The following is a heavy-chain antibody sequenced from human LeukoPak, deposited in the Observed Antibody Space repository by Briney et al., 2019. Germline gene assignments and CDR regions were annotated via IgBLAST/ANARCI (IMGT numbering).Heavy chain of an antibody. D-gene: IGHD2-2*01. Sequence: SETLSLTFTVSGGSISSYYWSWIRQPPGKGLEWIGYIYNSGNTYYNPSLKSRVTISVDTSNDQFSLKLGSVTAADTAVYYCARGYCAGSTCYAPGDAFDIWGQGTMVAVSS. CDR2: IYNSGNT. V-gene: IGHV4-59*01. CDR3: ARGYCAGSTCYAPGDAFDI. J-gene: IGHJ3*02. CDR1: GGSISSYY.